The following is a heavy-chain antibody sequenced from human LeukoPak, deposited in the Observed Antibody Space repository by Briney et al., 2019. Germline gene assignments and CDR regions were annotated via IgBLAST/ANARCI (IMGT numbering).Heavy chain of an antibody. CDR2: ISRSGSTI. CDR3: AREGSSYAPSAPFFFDF. V-gene: IGHV3-48*03. Sequence: GGSLRLSCSASTFALSSYEMNWVRQAPGKRLEWVSYISRSGSTIYYADSVKGRFTISRDNAEDSLFLQMNSLRAEDTAVYYCAREGSSYAPSAPFFFDFWGQGTLVTVSS. D-gene: IGHD3-10*01. CDR1: TFALSSYE. J-gene: IGHJ4*02.